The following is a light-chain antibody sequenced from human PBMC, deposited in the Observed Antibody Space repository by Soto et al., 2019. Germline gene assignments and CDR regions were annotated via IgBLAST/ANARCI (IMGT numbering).Light chain of an antibody. V-gene: IGKV1-39*01. Sequence: DIEMTQSPSSLSASVGDRVTITCRASQIISSYLNWYQQKPGKAPKLLIYAASSLQSGVPSRFSGSGSGTDFTLTISSLQPEDSATYYCLQSYRNPLVFGGGTKVEIK. CDR1: QIISSY. CDR2: AAS. J-gene: IGKJ4*01. CDR3: LQSYRNPLV.